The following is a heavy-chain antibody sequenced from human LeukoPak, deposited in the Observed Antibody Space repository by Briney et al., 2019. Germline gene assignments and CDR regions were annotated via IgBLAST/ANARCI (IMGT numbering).Heavy chain of an antibody. CDR3: ARDWKTNSFDY. J-gene: IGHJ4*02. D-gene: IGHD1-1*01. Sequence: GGSLRLSCIGSGFTFSTHWMSWVRQAPGKGLEWVANIGEDGSEIYYVDSVKGRFTIFRDNAENSVYLQMNSLGDEDTAIYYCARDWKTNSFDYWGQGTLVTVSS. V-gene: IGHV3-7*01. CDR1: GFTFSTHW. CDR2: IGEDGSEI.